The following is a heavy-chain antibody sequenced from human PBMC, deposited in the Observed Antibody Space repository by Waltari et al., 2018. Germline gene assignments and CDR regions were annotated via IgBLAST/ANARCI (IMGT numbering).Heavy chain of an antibody. D-gene: IGHD4-17*01. CDR1: GASMSRYF. J-gene: IGHJ6*03. CDR3: ARAPRPMTTVTRYNDLDYYHYMDV. V-gene: IGHV4-4*07. Sequence: QVQLQESGPGLVRPSETLSLTCTVSGASMSRYFWSLIRQPAGKGLEWIGRIYSDGRTNYNPSLKSRVTMSLDTSNNQFSLKLSSVTAADTAVYYCARAPRPMTTVTRYNDLDYYHYMDVWGKGTTVTVSS. CDR2: IYSDGRT.